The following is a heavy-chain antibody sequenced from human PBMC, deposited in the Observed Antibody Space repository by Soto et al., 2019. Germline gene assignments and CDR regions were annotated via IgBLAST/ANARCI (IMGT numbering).Heavy chain of an antibody. CDR1: GFTFSSYG. CDR3: AKLEYSSSTAPIFDY. D-gene: IGHD6-6*01. J-gene: IGHJ4*02. V-gene: IGHV3-30*18. Sequence: GGSLRLSCAASGFTFSSYGMHWVRQAPGKGLEWVADISYDGSNKHYVESVRGRFTISRDNSKNTLYLQMNSLRGEDTAVYYCAKLEYSSSTAPIFDYWGQGTLVTVSS. CDR2: ISYDGSNK.